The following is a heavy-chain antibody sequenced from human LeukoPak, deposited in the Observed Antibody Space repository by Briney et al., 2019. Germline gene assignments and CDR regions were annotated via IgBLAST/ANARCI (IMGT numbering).Heavy chain of an antibody. Sequence: GGSLRLSCAASGFTVSSKYMSWVRQAPGKGLEWVSVIYSGGSTYYADSVMGRFTIPRDNSKNTLYLQMNSLRAEDTAVYYCARGYSPGTVSPWGQGTLVTVSS. D-gene: IGHD4-17*01. CDR1: GFTVSSKY. V-gene: IGHV3-66*01. CDR2: IYSGGST. CDR3: ARGYSPGTVSP. J-gene: IGHJ5*02.